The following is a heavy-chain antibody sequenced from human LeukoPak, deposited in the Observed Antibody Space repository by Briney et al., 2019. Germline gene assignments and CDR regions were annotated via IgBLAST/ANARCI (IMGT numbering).Heavy chain of an antibody. J-gene: IGHJ3*02. CDR1: GFTFGTYA. D-gene: IGHD3-22*01. Sequence: GGSLRLSCAASGFTFGTYAMSWVRQAPGKGLEWVSAINSGGGNTYYADSVKGRFTISRDNSKNTLYLQMNSLKTEDTAVYYCTTVLSDSSAYYFPLDAFDIWGQGTMVTVSS. CDR3: TTVLSDSSAYYFPLDAFDI. CDR2: INSGGGNT. V-gene: IGHV3-23*01.